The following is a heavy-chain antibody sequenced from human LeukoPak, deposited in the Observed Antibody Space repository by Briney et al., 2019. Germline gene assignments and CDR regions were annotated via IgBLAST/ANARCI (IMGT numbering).Heavy chain of an antibody. V-gene: IGHV4-38-2*02. CDR3: ARDLPSWAYYYYYYMDV. D-gene: IGHD3-16*01. J-gene: IGHJ6*03. Sequence: PSETLPLTCTVSGYSISSGYYWGWIRQPPGKGLEWIGSIYHSGSTYYNPSLKSRVTISVDTSKNQFSLKLSSVTAADTAVYCCARDLPSWAYYYYYYMDVWGKGTTVTVSS. CDR2: IYHSGST. CDR1: GYSISSGYY.